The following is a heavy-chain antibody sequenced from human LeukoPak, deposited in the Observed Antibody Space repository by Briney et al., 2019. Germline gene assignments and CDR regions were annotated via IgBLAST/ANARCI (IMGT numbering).Heavy chain of an antibody. Sequence: LTGGSLRLSCAASGFTFSSYAMSWVRQAPGKGLEWVSAISGSGGSTYYADSVKGRFTISRDNSKNTLYLQMNSLRAEDTAVYYCAKLDSWYYDSSGREWVPKNFDYWGQGTLVTVSS. CDR1: GFTFSSYA. CDR2: ISGSGGST. D-gene: IGHD3-22*01. CDR3: AKLDSWYYDSSGREWVPKNFDY. J-gene: IGHJ4*02. V-gene: IGHV3-23*01.